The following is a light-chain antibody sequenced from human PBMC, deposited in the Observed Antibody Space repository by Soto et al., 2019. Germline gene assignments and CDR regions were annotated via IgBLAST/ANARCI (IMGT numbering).Light chain of an antibody. Sequence: EIVLTQSPGTLSLSPGERATLSCRASQSVSSSYLAWYQQKPGQAPRLLIYGASSRATGIPDRFSGSGSGADFTLTISRLEPEDFAVYYCQQYXSSPWTFGQGTKVDIK. CDR3: QQYXSSPWT. V-gene: IGKV3-20*01. J-gene: IGKJ1*01. CDR1: QSVSSSY. CDR2: GAS.